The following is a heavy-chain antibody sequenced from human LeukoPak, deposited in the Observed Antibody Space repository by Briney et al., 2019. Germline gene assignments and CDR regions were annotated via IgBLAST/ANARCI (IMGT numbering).Heavy chain of an antibody. J-gene: IGHJ4*02. CDR2: INWNGGST. CDR3: ARARRPQYYYDSSGYYYYFDY. D-gene: IGHD3-22*01. V-gene: IGHV3-20*04. Sequence: GGSLRLSCAASGFTFDDYGMSWVRQAPGKGLEWVSGINWNGGSTGYADSVKGRFTISRDNAKNSLYLQMNSLRAEDTALYYCARARRPQYYYDSSGYYYYFDYWVQGTLITVSS. CDR1: GFTFDDYG.